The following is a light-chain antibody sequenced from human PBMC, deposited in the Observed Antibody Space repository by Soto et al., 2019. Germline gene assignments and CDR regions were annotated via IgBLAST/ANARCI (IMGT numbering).Light chain of an antibody. Sequence: QSALTQPASVSGSPGQSITISCTGTSSDVGGHNYVSWYQQHPGKAPKLMIYDVTNRPSGVSDRFSGSKSDNTASLTISGLQAEDEADYYCSSYTSSITLVFGGGTQLTVL. V-gene: IGLV2-14*03. J-gene: IGLJ3*02. CDR1: SSDVGGHNY. CDR2: DVT. CDR3: SSYTSSITLV.